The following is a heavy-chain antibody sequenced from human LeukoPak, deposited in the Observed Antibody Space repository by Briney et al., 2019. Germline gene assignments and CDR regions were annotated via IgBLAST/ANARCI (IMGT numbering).Heavy chain of an antibody. Sequence: PGGSLRLSCAASGFTFDDYGMSCVRQAPGKGLEWVSGIFWNGGSTGYADSVKGRFTISRDNAKNSLYLQMNSLRAEDTALYYCAREHFLSPPVGTFGGVIVDYWGQGTRVTVSS. CDR2: IFWNGGST. D-gene: IGHD3-16*02. V-gene: IGHV3-20*04. CDR1: GFTFDDYG. CDR3: AREHFLSPPVGTFGGVIVDY. J-gene: IGHJ4*02.